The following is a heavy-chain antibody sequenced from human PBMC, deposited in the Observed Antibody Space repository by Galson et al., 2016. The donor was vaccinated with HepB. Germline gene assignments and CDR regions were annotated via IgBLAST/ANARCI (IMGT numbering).Heavy chain of an antibody. J-gene: IGHJ4*02. CDR3: ANGPDDYVKGDFDY. CDR2: INVGNGNT. CDR1: GYTFTSYA. Sequence: SVKVSCKASGYTFTSYAIHWVRQAPGQRLEWMGWINVGNGNTKYSQKFQGRVTITRDTSASTAYMDLSSLRAEDTAVYYCANGPDDYVKGDFDYWGQGTLVTVSS. V-gene: IGHV1-3*01. D-gene: IGHD3-16*01.